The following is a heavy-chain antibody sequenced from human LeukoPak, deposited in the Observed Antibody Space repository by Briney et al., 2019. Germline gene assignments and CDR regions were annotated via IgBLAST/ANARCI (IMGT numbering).Heavy chain of an antibody. CDR1: GYTFTGYY. CDR3: ARDGTVAGTYRSDSGDEYFQH. D-gene: IGHD6-19*01. CDR2: INPNSGGT. Sequence: ASVKVSCKASGYTFTGYYMHWVRQAPGQGLEWMGWINPNSGGTNYAQKFQGWVTMTRDTSISTAYMELSRLRSDDTAVYYCARDGTVAGTYRSDSGDEYFQHWGQGTLVTVSS. J-gene: IGHJ1*01. V-gene: IGHV1-2*04.